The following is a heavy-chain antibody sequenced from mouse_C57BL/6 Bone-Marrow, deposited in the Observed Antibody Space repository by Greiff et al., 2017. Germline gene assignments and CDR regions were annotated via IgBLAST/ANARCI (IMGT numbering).Heavy chain of an antibody. CDR1: GYTFTDYE. D-gene: IGHD2-5*01. CDR3: TRYSNYGAMDY. CDR2: IDPETCGT. Sequence: QVQLQQSGAELVRPGASVKLSCKASGYTFTDYEMHCVKQTPVRGLEWIGAIDPETCGTAYNQKFKGKATLTADKSSSTAYMELRSLTSEDSAVYYCTRYSNYGAMDYWGQGTSVTVSS. J-gene: IGHJ4*01. V-gene: IGHV1-23*01.